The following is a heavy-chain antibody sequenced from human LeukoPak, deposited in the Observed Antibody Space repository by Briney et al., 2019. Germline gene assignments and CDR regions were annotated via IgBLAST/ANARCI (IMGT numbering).Heavy chain of an antibody. V-gene: IGHV1-69*05. CDR2: IIPIFGTA. D-gene: IGHD5/OR15-5a*01. J-gene: IGHJ4*02. CDR3: ARPKVYAAVEPYYFDY. CDR1: GGTFSIYA. Sequence: SVTVSFTSAGGTFSIYAISWVRQAPGQGLEWLGGIIPIFGTANYAQKFQGRVTITTDESTSTAYMELSSLRSEDTAVYYCARPKVYAAVEPYYFDYWGQGTLVTVSS.